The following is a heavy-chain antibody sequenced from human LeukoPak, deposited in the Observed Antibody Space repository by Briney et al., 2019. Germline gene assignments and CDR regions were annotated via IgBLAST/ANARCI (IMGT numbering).Heavy chain of an antibody. Sequence: GGSLRLSCAASGFTFSSCAMSWVRQAPGKGLEWVSAISGSGGSTYYADSVKGRFTISRDNSKNTLYLQMNSLRAEVTAVYYCAKPLRGYDAFDIWGQGTMVTVSS. J-gene: IGHJ3*02. V-gene: IGHV3-23*01. CDR2: ISGSGGST. CDR3: AKPLRGYDAFDI. CDR1: GFTFSSCA. D-gene: IGHD5-12*01.